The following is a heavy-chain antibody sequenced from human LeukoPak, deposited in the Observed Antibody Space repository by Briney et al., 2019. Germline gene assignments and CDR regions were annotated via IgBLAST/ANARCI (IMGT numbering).Heavy chain of an antibody. Sequence: GGSLRLSCAASGFTSSSYSMNWVRQAPGKGLEWVSSISSSSNYIYYADSLKGRFTISRDNAKNSLYLQMNSLRAEDTAVYYCARRGLRSPFDYWGQGTLVTVSS. CDR3: ARRGLRSPFDY. J-gene: IGHJ4*02. CDR2: ISSSSNYI. V-gene: IGHV3-21*01. D-gene: IGHD5-12*01. CDR1: GFTSSSYS.